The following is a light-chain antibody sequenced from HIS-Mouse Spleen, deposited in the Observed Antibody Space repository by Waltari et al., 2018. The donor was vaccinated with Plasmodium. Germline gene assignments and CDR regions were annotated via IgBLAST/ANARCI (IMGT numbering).Light chain of an antibody. CDR3: YSTDSSGNHRV. Sequence: SYELTQPPSVSVSPGQTARITCSGDALPKKYAYWYQQKSGQAPVLVISADSKRPSGVPGRFSGSSSGTRATLTISGAQVEDEADYYCYSTDSSGNHRVFGGGTKLTVL. CDR2: ADS. J-gene: IGLJ3*02. CDR1: ALPKKY. V-gene: IGLV3-10*01.